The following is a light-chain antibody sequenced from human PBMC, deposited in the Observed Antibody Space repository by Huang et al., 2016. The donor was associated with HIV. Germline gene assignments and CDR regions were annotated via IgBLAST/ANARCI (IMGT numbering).Light chain of an antibody. CDR3: QQYQKFPIT. J-gene: IGKJ5*01. Sequence: DIQMTQSLSSLSASVGDRVTITCRASQDIGNYLAWFRQKPGKAPKSLVYAASSLQTGVPSNFSGSGSGTDFTLSINNLQPEDFAIYFCQQYQKFPITFGQGTRLDI. V-gene: IGKV1-16*02. CDR2: AAS. CDR1: QDIGNY.